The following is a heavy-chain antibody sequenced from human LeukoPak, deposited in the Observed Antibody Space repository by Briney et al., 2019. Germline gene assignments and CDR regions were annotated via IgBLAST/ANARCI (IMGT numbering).Heavy chain of an antibody. Sequence: GGSLRLSCAASGFTFSSYSMNWVRQAPGKGLEWVSSISSSSSYIYYADSVKGRFTISRDNAKNSLYLQMNSLRAEDTAVYYCAESSGSYRHFDYWGQGTLVTVSS. V-gene: IGHV3-21*01. CDR2: ISSSSSYI. CDR3: AESSGSYRHFDY. D-gene: IGHD1-26*01. CDR1: GFTFSSYS. J-gene: IGHJ4*02.